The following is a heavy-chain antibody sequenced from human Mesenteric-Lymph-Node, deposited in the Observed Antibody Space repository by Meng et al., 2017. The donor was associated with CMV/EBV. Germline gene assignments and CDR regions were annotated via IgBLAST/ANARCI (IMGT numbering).Heavy chain of an antibody. J-gene: IGHJ5*02. D-gene: IGHD2-2*02. CDR1: GFSLTTIGVG. CDR2: IYGNDDK. Sequence: FSGFSLTTIGVGVGWIRQPPGEALEWLAFIYGNDDKRYSPSLKSRLTITKDTSKNQVVLTTTNMDPMDTGTYYCAHRSSRWLYDFDPWGQGTLVTVSS. CDR3: AHRSSRWLYDFDP. V-gene: IGHV2-5*01.